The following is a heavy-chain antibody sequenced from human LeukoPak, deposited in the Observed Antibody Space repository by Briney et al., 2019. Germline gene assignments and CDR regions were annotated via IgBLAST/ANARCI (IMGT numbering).Heavy chain of an antibody. CDR3: ARYKLVGATTGKDY. D-gene: IGHD1-26*01. CDR1: GYTFTGYY. J-gene: IGHJ4*02. CDR2: INPNSGGT. Sequence: ASVKVSCKASGYTFTGYYMHWVRQAPGQGLEWMGWINPNSGGTNYAQKFQGRVTMTRDTSISTACMELSRLRSDDTAVYYCARYKLVGATTGKDYWGQGTLVTVSS. V-gene: IGHV1-2*02.